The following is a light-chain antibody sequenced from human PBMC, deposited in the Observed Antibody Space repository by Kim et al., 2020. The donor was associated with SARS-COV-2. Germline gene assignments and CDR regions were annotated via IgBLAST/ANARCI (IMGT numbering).Light chain of an antibody. CDR1: SSNVGGYNY. Sequence: QSALTQPRSVSGFPGQSVTLPCTGTSSNVGGYNYVSWYQQHPGKVPKLMIHEVYKRPSGVPDRFSGSKSGNTAYLTLSGLRAEDEADYYCCSYAGTYTAFGGGTKVTVL. CDR3: CSYAGTYTA. V-gene: IGLV2-11*01. J-gene: IGLJ2*01. CDR2: EVY.